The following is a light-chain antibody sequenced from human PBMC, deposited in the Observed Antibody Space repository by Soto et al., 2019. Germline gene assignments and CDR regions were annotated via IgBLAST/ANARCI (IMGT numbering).Light chain of an antibody. J-gene: IGKJ1*01. Sequence: VVLTQSPLSLPVTLGQPASISCRSSQSLVYSDGNAYLNWFQQRPSQSPRRLSYGASNRASGVPDRFSGSGSGTDFALNIRRLEAEDVAVYYCMQGTHWPPTFGRGTRVEIK. CDR3: MQGTHWPPT. CDR1: QSLVYSDGNAY. CDR2: GAS. V-gene: IGKV2-30*01.